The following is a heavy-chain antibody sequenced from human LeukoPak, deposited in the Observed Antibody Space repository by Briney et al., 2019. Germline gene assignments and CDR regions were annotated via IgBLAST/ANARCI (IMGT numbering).Heavy chain of an antibody. J-gene: IGHJ5*02. D-gene: IGHD3-10*01. CDR2: ISSSGSTI. Sequence: PGGSLRLSCAASGFTFSDYYMSWIRQAPGKGLEWVSYISSSGSTIYYADSVKGRFTISRDNAKNSLYLQMNSLRAEDTAVYYCARDPTSFDMVRGVWTQASNWFDPWGQGTLVTVSS. CDR3: ARDPTSFDMVRGVWTQASNWFDP. CDR1: GFTFSDYY. V-gene: IGHV3-11*01.